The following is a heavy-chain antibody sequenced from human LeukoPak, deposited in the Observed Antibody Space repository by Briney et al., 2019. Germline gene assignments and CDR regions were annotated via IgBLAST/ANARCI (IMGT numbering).Heavy chain of an antibody. CDR3: ARHSPPWDY. CDR2: IYYTGST. V-gene: IGHV4-59*02. J-gene: IGHJ4*02. CDR1: GGSVSDYY. Sequence: SETLSLTCTISGGSVSDYYWSWIRQSPGKGLEWIGYIYYTGSTTYNPSLKSRVTMSADTSKNQFSLNLSSVTAADTAVYYCARHSPPWDYWGQGTLVTVSS.